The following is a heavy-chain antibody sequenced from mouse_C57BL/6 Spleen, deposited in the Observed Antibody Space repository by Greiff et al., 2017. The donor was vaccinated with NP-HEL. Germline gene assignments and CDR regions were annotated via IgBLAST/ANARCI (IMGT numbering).Heavy chain of an antibody. J-gene: IGHJ4*01. CDR2: IYPSDSET. CDR3: AVYYGNYFYAMDY. D-gene: IGHD2-1*01. Sequence: VQLQQPGAELVRPGSSVKLSCKASGYTFTSYWMDWVKQRPGQGLEWIGNIYPSDSETHYNQKFKDKATLTVDKSSSTAYMQLSSLTSEDSAVYYCAVYYGNYFYAMDYWGQGTSVTVSS. CDR1: GYTFTSYW. V-gene: IGHV1-61*01.